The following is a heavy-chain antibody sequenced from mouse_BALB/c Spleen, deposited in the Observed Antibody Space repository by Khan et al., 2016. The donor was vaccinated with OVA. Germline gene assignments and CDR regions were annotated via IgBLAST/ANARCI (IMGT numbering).Heavy chain of an antibody. CDR2: INSNGGST. CDR3: ARMARTIN. V-gene: IGHV5-6-3*01. Sequence: EVELVESGGGLVQPGGSLKLSCAASGFTFSSYGMSWVRQPPDKRLELVATINSNGGSTYYPDSVKGRFTISRDNAKNHLYLQMSCLKSEDTAMYYCARMARTINWGQGTTLTVSS. CDR1: GFTFSSYG. J-gene: IGHJ2*01.